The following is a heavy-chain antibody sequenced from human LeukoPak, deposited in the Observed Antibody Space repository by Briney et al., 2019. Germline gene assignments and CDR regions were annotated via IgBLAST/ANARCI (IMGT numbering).Heavy chain of an antibody. CDR1: GFTFNDYA. CDR2: ISRNGGSI. J-gene: IGHJ4*02. CDR3: AKGTDSSGYYDLDY. Sequence: GGSLRLSCAASGFTFNDYAMHWVRQAPGKGLEWVSGISRNGGSICYADSVKGRFTISRDNAKNSLYLQMNSLRAEDTRLYYCAKGTDSSGYYDLDYWGQGARVTVSS. V-gene: IGHV3-9*01. D-gene: IGHD3-22*01.